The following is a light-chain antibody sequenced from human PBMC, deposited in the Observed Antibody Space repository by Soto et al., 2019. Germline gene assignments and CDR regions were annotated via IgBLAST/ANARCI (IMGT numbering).Light chain of an antibody. Sequence: DIQMTQSPSSLSASVGDRVTITCRASQSIRNDLGWYQQKSVKAPRRLIYAASTLQTGVPSRFSGSGSGREFTLTISGLQPEDFATYYCLHQNSYLALSFGGGTKVE. J-gene: IGKJ4*01. V-gene: IGKV1-17*01. CDR3: LHQNSYLALS. CDR1: QSIRND. CDR2: AAS.